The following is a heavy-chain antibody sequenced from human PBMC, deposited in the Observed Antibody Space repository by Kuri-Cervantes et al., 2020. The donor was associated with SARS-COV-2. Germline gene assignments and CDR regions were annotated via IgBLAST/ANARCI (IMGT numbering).Heavy chain of an antibody. Sequence: GGSLRLSCAASGFTFSSYSMNWVRHAPGKGLEWVSSISSSSSYIYYADSVKGRFTISRDNAKNSLYLQMNSLRAEDTAVYYCARDGGLREQQLGVWGKGTTVTVSS. CDR2: ISSSSSYI. J-gene: IGHJ6*04. D-gene: IGHD6-13*01. V-gene: IGHV3-21*01. CDR3: ARDGGLREQQLGV. CDR1: GFTFSSYS.